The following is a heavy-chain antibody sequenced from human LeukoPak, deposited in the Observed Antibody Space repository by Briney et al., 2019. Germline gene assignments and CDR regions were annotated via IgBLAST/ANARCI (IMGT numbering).Heavy chain of an antibody. J-gene: IGHJ4*02. CDR1: GGTFSSYA. Sequence: SVKVSCKASGGTFSSYAISWVRQAPGQGLEWMGGIIPIFGTANYAQKFQGRVTITADKSTSTAYMELSSLRSEDTAVYYCARSRWGGYEEYYFDYWGQGTLVTVSS. CDR3: ARSRWGGYEEYYFDY. V-gene: IGHV1-69*06. CDR2: IIPIFGTA. D-gene: IGHD5-12*01.